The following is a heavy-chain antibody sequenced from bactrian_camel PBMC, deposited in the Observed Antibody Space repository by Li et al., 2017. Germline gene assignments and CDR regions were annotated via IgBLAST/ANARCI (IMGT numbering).Heavy chain of an antibody. Sequence: VQLVESGGGSVQAGGSVRLSCAASGYTFNTYSWFRQAPGQEREGVAIIYTGGGSTYYADSVKGRFTISQDNAKNTVYLEMNSLKREDTAMYYCAADEPGVPVLAPFDEAACAYWG. J-gene: IGHJ4*01. CDR2: IYTGGGST. CDR1: GYTFNTY. V-gene: IGHV3S40*01. CDR3: AADEPGVPVLAPFDEAACAY. D-gene: IGHD1*01.